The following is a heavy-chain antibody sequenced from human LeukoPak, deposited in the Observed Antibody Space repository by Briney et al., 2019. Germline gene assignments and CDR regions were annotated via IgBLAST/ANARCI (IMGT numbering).Heavy chain of an antibody. Sequence: SETLSLTCVVYGGSFSGYYWTWIRQPPGKGLEWIGEINHSGATNYNPSLKSRVTISIDTSKNQFSLKLSSVTAADTAVYYCASSRNYYRSSGSWEYYFDYWGQGTPVTVSS. J-gene: IGHJ4*02. CDR3: ASSRNYYRSSGSWEYYFDY. CDR2: INHSGAT. D-gene: IGHD3-22*01. CDR1: GGSFSGYY. V-gene: IGHV4-34*01.